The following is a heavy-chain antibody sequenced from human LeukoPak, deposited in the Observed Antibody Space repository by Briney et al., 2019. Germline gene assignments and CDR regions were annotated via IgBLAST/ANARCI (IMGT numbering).Heavy chain of an antibody. Sequence: ASVKVSCKASGGTFSSYAISWVRQAPGQGLEWMGRIIPILGIANYAQKFQGRVTITADKSTSTAYMELSSLRSEDTAVYYCARAGSIAAAATGFDYWGQGALVTVSS. CDR1: GGTFSSYA. J-gene: IGHJ4*02. V-gene: IGHV1-69*04. CDR3: ARAGSIAAAATGFDY. D-gene: IGHD6-13*01. CDR2: IIPILGIA.